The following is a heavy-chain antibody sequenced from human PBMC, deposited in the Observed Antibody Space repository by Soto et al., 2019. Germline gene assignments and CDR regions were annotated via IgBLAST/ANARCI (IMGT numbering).Heavy chain of an antibody. CDR3: ARDGAKGTSSSGPYGMDV. Sequence: SVKVSCKASGGTFSSYAISWVRQAPGQGLEWMGGVIPIFGTANYAQKFQGRVTITADKSTSTAYMELSSLRSEDTAVYYCARDGAKGTSSSGPYGMDVWGQGTTVTVSS. CDR1: GGTFSSYA. CDR2: VIPIFGTA. V-gene: IGHV1-69*06. J-gene: IGHJ6*02. D-gene: IGHD6-6*01.